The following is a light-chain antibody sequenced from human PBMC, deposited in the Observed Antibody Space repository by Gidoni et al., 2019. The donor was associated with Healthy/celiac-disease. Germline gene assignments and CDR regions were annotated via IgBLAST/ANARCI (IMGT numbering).Light chain of an antibody. Sequence: EIVLTQSPATLSLSPGERATLSCRASQSVSSYLAWYQQKPGQAPRLLIYDASDRATGFPARFSGSGSGTDFTLTISSLEPEDFAVYYCQQRSNWPFTFXPXTKVDIK. J-gene: IGKJ3*01. V-gene: IGKV3-11*01. CDR2: DAS. CDR1: QSVSSY. CDR3: QQRSNWPFT.